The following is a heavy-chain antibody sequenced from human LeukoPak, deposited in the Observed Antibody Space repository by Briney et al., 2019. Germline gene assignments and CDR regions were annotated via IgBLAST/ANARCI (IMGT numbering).Heavy chain of an antibody. Sequence: PGGSLRLSCAASGFTFSSYAMSWARKAPGKGLEWVSAISGSGGSTYYADSVKGRFTISRDNSKNTLYLQMNSLRAEDTAVYYCAKAVSVVAAGKIDYWGQGTLVTVSS. CDR3: AKAVSVVAAGKIDY. CDR2: ISGSGGST. V-gene: IGHV3-23*01. D-gene: IGHD2-15*01. J-gene: IGHJ4*02. CDR1: GFTFSSYA.